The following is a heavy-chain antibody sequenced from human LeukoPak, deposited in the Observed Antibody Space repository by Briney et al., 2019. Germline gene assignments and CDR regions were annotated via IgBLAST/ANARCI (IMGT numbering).Heavy chain of an antibody. CDR3: GGSSYGDPQKFDP. D-gene: IGHD5-18*01. J-gene: IGHJ5*02. Sequence: PSETLSLTCTVSGGSISSSSYYWGWIRQPPGKGLEWIGSIYYSGSTYYNPSLKSRVTISVDTSKNQFSLKLSSVTAADTAVFYCGGSSYGDPQKFDPWGQGTLVTVSS. V-gene: IGHV4-39*07. CDR1: GGSISSSSYY. CDR2: IYYSGST.